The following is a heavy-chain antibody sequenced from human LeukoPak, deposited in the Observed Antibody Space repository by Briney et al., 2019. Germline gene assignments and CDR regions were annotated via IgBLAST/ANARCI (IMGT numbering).Heavy chain of an antibody. CDR3: ARIYGNSTIADAFDI. Sequence: GGSLRLSCAASGFNVFSNYMTWVRQAPGKGLEWVAVSYRRDTTFYADAVKGRFIISTDSSRKTVYLQMNSLRVDDTAMYYCARIYGNSTIADAFDIWGQGTMVIVSS. J-gene: IGHJ3*02. D-gene: IGHD2-21*01. CDR2: SYRRDTT. CDR1: GFNVFSNY. V-gene: IGHV3-53*01.